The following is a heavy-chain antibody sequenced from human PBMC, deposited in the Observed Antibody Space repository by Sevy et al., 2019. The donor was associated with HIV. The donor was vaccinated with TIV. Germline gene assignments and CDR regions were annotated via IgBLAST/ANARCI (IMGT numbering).Heavy chain of an antibody. J-gene: IGHJ4*02. V-gene: IGHV1-2*02. Sequence: ASVKVSCKASGYTFTGYYMHWVRQAPGQGLEWMGWINPNSGGTNYAQKFQGRVTMTRDTTISTAYMELSRLRSDDTAVYYCARERVPAAYFDYWGQGTLVTVSS. CDR3: ARERVPAAYFDY. CDR1: GYTFTGYY. CDR2: INPNSGGT. D-gene: IGHD2-2*01.